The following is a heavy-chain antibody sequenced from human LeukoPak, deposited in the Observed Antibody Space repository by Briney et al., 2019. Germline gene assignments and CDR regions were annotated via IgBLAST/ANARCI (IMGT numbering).Heavy chain of an antibody. CDR1: GFTFRSYG. Sequence: GGSLRLSCAASGFTFRSYGMSWVRQAPGKGLEWVPGIDYSGGSPYYTDSVKGRFTISRDNSKNTLYLQMYSLRAEDTAVYYCAKQAMWSGYSHFLPFDYGGQGTLVTVSS. J-gene: IGHJ4*02. CDR2: IDYSGGSP. CDR3: AKQAMWSGYSHFLPFDY. D-gene: IGHD3-3*01. V-gene: IGHV3-23*01.